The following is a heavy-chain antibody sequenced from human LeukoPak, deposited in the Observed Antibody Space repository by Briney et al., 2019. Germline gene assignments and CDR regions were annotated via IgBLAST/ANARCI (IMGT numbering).Heavy chain of an antibody. Sequence: GGSLRLSCVGSGFSFSSYAMSWVRQAPGKGLEWVSGISGSGGNAYYADSIKGRFTISRDNSKNTLYQQMNSLRAEDTAVYYCAKRYDFWSGSFNYYNMDVWGQGTTVTVSS. D-gene: IGHD3-3*01. V-gene: IGHV3-23*01. CDR3: AKRYDFWSGSFNYYNMDV. CDR1: GFSFSSYA. CDR2: ISGSGGNA. J-gene: IGHJ6*02.